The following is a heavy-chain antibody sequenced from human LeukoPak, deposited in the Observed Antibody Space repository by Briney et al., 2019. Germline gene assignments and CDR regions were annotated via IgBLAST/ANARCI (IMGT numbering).Heavy chain of an antibody. CDR1: GYTFTSHD. D-gene: IGHD3-9*01. V-gene: IGHV1-18*01. CDR2: ISTYNGDT. J-gene: IGHJ5*02. CDR3: AREWWGYDVLTGDNWFDP. Sequence: ASVMVSCKASGYTFTSHDISWVRQAPGQGLEWMGWISTYNGDTNYAQKFQGRVTMTTDTSTSTAYIELRSLTSDDTAAYYCAREWWGYDVLTGDNWFDPWGQGTLVTVSS.